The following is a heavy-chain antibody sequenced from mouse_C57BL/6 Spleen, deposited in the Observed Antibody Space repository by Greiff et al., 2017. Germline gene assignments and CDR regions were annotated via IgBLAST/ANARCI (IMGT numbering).Heavy chain of an antibody. J-gene: IGHJ3*01. CDR3: ARGGMVKGCAY. V-gene: IGHV1-80*01. Sequence: QVQLQQSGAELVKPGASVKISCKASGYAFSSYWMNWVEQRPGKGLEWIGQIYPGDGDTNYNGKFKGKATLTADKSSSTAYMQLSSLTSEDSAVYFCARGGMVKGCAYWGQGTLVTVSA. D-gene: IGHD2-2*01. CDR2: IYPGDGDT. CDR1: GYAFSSYW.